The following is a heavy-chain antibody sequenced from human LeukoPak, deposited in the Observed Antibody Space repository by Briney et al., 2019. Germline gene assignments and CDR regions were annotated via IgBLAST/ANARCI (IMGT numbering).Heavy chain of an antibody. Sequence: GGSLRLSCAASGFTFSSYGMHWVRQAPGKGLEWVAVIWSGGSNKDYADSVKGRFTISRDNSKNTLYLEMNRLRAEDTAVYYCAKDRGATGSDWFDPWGQGTLVSVSS. CDR3: AKDRGATGSDWFDP. CDR1: GFTFSSYG. V-gene: IGHV3-33*06. J-gene: IGHJ5*02. CDR2: IWSGGSNK. D-gene: IGHD1-26*01.